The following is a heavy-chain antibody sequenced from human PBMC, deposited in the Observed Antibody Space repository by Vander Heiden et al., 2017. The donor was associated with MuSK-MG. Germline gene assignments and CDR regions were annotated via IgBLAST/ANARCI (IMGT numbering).Heavy chain of an antibody. D-gene: IGHD3-16*01. CDR1: GYTFTTYW. Sequence: SGYTFTTYWIVWVRQMPGKGPEWMGIINPGDSTTRYSPAFQGKVTISVDQSINTAYLKFSSLKTANTAIYYCARLGEWSGWGGDYWGQGSQVTVSS. CDR2: INPGDSTT. J-gene: IGHJ4*02. CDR3: ARLGEWSGWGGDY. V-gene: IGHV5-51*01.